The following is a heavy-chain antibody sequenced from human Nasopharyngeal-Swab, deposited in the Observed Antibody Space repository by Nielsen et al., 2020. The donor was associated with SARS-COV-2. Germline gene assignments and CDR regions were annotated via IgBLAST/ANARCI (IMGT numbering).Heavy chain of an antibody. V-gene: IGHV4-34*01. J-gene: IGHJ4*02. Sequence: SETLSLTCAVYGGSFRGYYWSWIRQPPGKGLEWIGEINHSGSTSYNPSLKSRVTISIDTSKNQFSLKLSSVTAADTAVYYCARVGVRSDYGSYGRPGTIDYWGQGTLVTVSS. CDR2: INHSGST. CDR3: ARVGVRSDYGSYGRPGTIDY. D-gene: IGHD3-10*01. CDR1: GGSFRGYY.